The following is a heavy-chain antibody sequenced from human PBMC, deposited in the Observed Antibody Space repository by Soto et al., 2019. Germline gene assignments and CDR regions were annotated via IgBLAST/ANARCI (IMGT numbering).Heavy chain of an antibody. J-gene: IGHJ5*01. V-gene: IGHV4-4*07. CDR3: ARGRYCLTGRCFPNWFDS. CDR2: IYASATT. CDR1: GGSISGYY. Sequence: LSLTCAVSGGSISGYYWSWVRQPAGKGLEWIGRIYASATTYYNPSFESRVAISVDTSKSQFSLNVTSVTAADTAVYFCARGRYCLTGRCFPNWFDSWGQGALVTVSS. D-gene: IGHD7-27*01.